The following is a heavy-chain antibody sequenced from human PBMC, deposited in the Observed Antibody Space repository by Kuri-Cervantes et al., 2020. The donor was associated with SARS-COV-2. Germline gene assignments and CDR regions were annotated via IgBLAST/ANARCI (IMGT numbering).Heavy chain of an antibody. CDR3: TRLRGFGPLLHGLDV. CDR1: GFTFGDPA. Sequence: LSLTCSPSGFTFGDPAMSWFRQAPGKGLEWVGSIRSNSHGGAVETAASVKGRFTISRDDSKSIAYLQMNSLKTEDTAAYYCTRLRGFGPLLHGLDVWGQGTTVTVSS. CDR2: IRSNSHGGAV. V-gene: IGHV3-49*03. D-gene: IGHD5-12*01. J-gene: IGHJ6*02.